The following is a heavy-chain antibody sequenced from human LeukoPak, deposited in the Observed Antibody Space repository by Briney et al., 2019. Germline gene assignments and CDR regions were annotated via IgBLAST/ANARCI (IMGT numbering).Heavy chain of an antibody. CDR1: GFPFSNHA. D-gene: IGHD6-19*01. J-gene: IGHJ4*02. CDR3: AGGRDIAVAGPGGYFDY. Sequence: PGGSLRLSCAASGFPFSNHAMSWVRQAPGKGLEWLSYISPGGGMTYFADSVKGRFTISRDNARNSLSLQMNSLTAEDTAVYYCAGGRDIAVAGPGGYFDYWGQGTLVTVSS. V-gene: IGHV3-11*01. CDR2: ISPGGGMT.